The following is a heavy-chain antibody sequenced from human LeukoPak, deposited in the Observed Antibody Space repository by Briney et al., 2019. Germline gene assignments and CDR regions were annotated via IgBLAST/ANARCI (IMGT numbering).Heavy chain of an antibody. D-gene: IGHD6-13*01. J-gene: IGHJ4*02. Sequence: GGSLRLSCAASGFTFSSYAMHWVRQAPGKGLEWVAVTSYDGSNKYYADSVKGRFTISRDNSKNTLYLQMNSLRAEDTAVYYCAKGGGGIAAAGIPFDYWGQGTLVTVSS. CDR3: AKGGGGIAAAGIPFDY. CDR1: GFTFSSYA. CDR2: TSYDGSNK. V-gene: IGHV3-30*04.